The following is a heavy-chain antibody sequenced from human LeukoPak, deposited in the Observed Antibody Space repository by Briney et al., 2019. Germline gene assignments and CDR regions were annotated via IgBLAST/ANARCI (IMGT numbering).Heavy chain of an antibody. V-gene: IGHV4-34*01. Sequence: SETLSLTCAVYGGSFSGYYWSWIRQPPGKGLEWIGEINHSGSTNYNPSLKSRVTISVDTSKNQFSLKLSSVTAADTAVYYCARAGKATTWRRWFDPWGQGTLATVSS. J-gene: IGHJ5*02. CDR1: GGSFSGYY. D-gene: IGHD1-1*01. CDR2: INHSGST. CDR3: ARAGKATTWRRWFDP.